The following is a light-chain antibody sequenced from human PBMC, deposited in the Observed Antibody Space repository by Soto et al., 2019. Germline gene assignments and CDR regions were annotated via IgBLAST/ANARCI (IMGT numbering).Light chain of an antibody. J-gene: IGKJ4*01. CDR1: QSVSSSY. CDR2: GAS. CDR3: QQYQSLT. V-gene: IGKV3-20*01. Sequence: IVLTQSPAILALSPGDRATLSCRASQSVSSSYLAWYQHKPGQAPRLLIHGASSRVTGIPDRFSGSGSGTDFTLTITRLEPEDFAVYYCQQYQSLTFGGGTNVEIK.